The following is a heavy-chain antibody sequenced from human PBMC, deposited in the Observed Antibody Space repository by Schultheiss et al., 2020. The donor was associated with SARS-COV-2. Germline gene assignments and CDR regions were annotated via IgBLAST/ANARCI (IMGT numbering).Heavy chain of an antibody. CDR3: ARLQWPSKINY. CDR1: GGPFSGYY. CDR2: IYYSGST. V-gene: IGHV4-59*08. D-gene: IGHD6-19*01. J-gene: IGHJ4*02. Sequence: SETLSLTCTVYGGPFSGYYWSWIRQPPGKGLEWIGYIYYSGSTNYNPSLKSRVTISVDTSKNQFSLKLSSVTAADTAVYYCARLQWPSKINYWGQGTLVTVSS.